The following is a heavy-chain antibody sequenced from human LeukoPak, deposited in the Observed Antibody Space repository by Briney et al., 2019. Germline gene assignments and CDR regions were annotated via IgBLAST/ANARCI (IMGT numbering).Heavy chain of an antibody. CDR3: ARVFCSYGYMDV. J-gene: IGHJ6*03. CDR1: GGSISSSSYY. V-gene: IGHV4-39*07. CDR2: IYYSGST. Sequence: PSETLSLTCTVSGGSISSSSYYWGWIRQPPGKGLEWIGSIYYSGSTYYNPSLKSHVTISVVTSKNQFSLKLSTVTAADTAVYYCARVFCSYGYMDVWGKGTTVTVSS. D-gene: IGHD5-18*01.